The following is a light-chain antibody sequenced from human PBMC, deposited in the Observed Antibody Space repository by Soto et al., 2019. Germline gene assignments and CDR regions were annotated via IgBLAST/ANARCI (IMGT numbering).Light chain of an antibody. Sequence: ETVLTQCPGTLSFSPGERATLSCRASQSITNNYLAWYQQKAGQVPRLLLYGASTRPTGIPDRFSGSGSGTDFTLTITRLEPDDFAVYYCQHYGSSPRTFGQGTKVAIK. CDR2: GAS. CDR3: QHYGSSPRT. CDR1: QSITNNY. J-gene: IGKJ1*01. V-gene: IGKV3-20*01.